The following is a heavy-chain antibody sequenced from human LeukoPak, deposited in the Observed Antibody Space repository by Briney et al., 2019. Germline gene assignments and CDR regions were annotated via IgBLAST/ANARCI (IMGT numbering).Heavy chain of an antibody. Sequence: SETLSLTCTVSGGSISSNSYYSGWIRQPPGKGLEWIGSIYYSGSTYYNPSLKSRVTISVDTSKNQYSLKLSSVTAADTAVYYCARRISGPMVITLVYYMDVWGKGTTVTVSS. CDR3: ARRISGPMVITLVYYMDV. J-gene: IGHJ6*03. CDR2: IYYSGST. CDR1: GGSISSNSYY. V-gene: IGHV4-39*01. D-gene: IGHD2-21*01.